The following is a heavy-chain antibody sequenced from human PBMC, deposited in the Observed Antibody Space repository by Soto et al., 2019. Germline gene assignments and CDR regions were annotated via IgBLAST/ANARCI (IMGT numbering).Heavy chain of an antibody. V-gene: IGHV1-69*01. CDR3: RSQDTQCSSTSCYVGFDY. CDR1: GGSFSSYA. Sequence: KVSCKASGGSFSSYASSWVRQAPGQGLEWMGGIIPIFGTANYAQKFQGRVTITADESTSTAYMELSSLRSEDTAVYYCRSQDTQCSSTSCYVGFDYWGQGTLVTVSS. J-gene: IGHJ4*02. CDR2: IIPIFGTA. D-gene: IGHD2-2*01.